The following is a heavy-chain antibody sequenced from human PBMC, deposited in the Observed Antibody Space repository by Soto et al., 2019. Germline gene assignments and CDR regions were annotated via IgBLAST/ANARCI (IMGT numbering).Heavy chain of an antibody. Sequence: GASVKVSCKASGYTFTSYGISWVRQAPGQGLEWMGWISAYNGNTNYAQKLQGRVTMTTDTSTSTAYMELRSLRSDDTAVYYCARTFSNTIFGVVVPYYFDYWGQGTLVTFSS. V-gene: IGHV1-18*01. D-gene: IGHD3-3*01. CDR3: ARTFSNTIFGVVVPYYFDY. J-gene: IGHJ4*02. CDR2: ISAYNGNT. CDR1: GYTFTSYG.